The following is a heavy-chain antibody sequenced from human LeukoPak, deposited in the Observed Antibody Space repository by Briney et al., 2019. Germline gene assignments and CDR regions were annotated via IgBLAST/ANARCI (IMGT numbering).Heavy chain of an antibody. CDR3: ARSEKLYYDILTGYPGYFDY. Sequence: SETLSLTCTVSGGSISSYYWSWIRQPPGKGLEWIGSIYYSGSTYYNPSLKSRVTISVDTSKNQFSLKLSSVTAADTAVYYCARSEKLYYDILTGYPGYFDYWGQGTLVTVSS. CDR1: GGSISSYY. V-gene: IGHV4-59*05. D-gene: IGHD3-9*01. J-gene: IGHJ4*02. CDR2: IYYSGST.